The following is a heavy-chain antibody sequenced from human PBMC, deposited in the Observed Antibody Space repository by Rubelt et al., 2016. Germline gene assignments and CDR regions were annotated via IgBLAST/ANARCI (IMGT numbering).Heavy chain of an antibody. CDR3: AKDMDSSYNYFDY. J-gene: IGHJ4*02. D-gene: IGHD6-6*01. CDR1: GFTFSAYG. V-gene: IGHV3-30*18. CDR2: ISYDGSRK. Sequence: QVQLVESGGGLVKPGGSLRLSCAASGFTFSAYGMHWVRQAPGKGLEWVAEISYDGSRKYFADSVEGPFTISRDNSKNTLYLQMNSLRAEDTAVYYCAKDMDSSYNYFDYWGQGTLVTVSS.